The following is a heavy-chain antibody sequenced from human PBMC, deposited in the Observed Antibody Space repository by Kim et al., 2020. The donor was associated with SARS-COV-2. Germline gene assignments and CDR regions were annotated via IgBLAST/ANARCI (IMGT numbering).Heavy chain of an antibody. J-gene: IGHJ4*02. V-gene: IGHV3-30-3*01. CDR1: GFTFSSYA. CDR3: ASLSSKPY. CDR2: ISYDGSNK. D-gene: IGHD4-4*01. Sequence: GGSLRLSCAASGFTFSSYAMHWVRQAPGKGLEWVAVISYDGSNKYYADSVKGRFTISRDNSKNTLYLQMNSLRAEDTAVYYCASLSSKPYWGQGTLVTVSS.